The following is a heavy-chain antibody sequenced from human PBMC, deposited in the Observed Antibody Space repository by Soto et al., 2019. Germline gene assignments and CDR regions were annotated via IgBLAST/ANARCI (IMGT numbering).Heavy chain of an antibody. CDR1: GGTFSSYA. Sequence: SVKVSCKASGGTFSSYAISWVRQAPGQGLEWMGGIIPIFGTANYAQKFQGRVTITADESTSTAYMELSSLRSEDTAVYYCARDRVTIFGVVTTDYYYYGMDVWGQGTTVTVSS. CDR2: IIPIFGTA. D-gene: IGHD3-3*01. V-gene: IGHV1-69*13. CDR3: ARDRVTIFGVVTTDYYYYGMDV. J-gene: IGHJ6*02.